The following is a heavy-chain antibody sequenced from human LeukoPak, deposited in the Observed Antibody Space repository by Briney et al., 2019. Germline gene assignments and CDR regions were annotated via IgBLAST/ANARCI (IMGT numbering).Heavy chain of an antibody. D-gene: IGHD3-10*01. CDR1: GFTFSSYS. V-gene: IGHV3-21*01. CDR2: ISSSSSYI. J-gene: IGHJ1*01. Sequence: PGGSLRLSCAASGFTFSSYSMNWVRQAPGKGLEWVSSISSSSSYIYYADSVKGRFAISRDNAKNSLYLQMNSLRAEDTAVYYCARDHRPVLWFVSACRHWGQGTLVTVSS. CDR3: ARDHRPVLWFVSACRH.